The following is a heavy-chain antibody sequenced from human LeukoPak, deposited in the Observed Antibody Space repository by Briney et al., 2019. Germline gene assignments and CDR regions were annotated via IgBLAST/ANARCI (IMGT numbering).Heavy chain of an antibody. J-gene: IGHJ4*02. CDR2: VQYSGST. V-gene: IGHV4-59*02. CDR3: AAGAYCSVASCHAPRLDW. Sequence: SETLSLTCTVSGASVSRYYSCWVRQPPGKGLEWTGYVQYSGSTYYNPSLKSRVSLSVDASKNQFSLNLKSVTTADTAVYYCAAGAYCSVASCHAPRLDWWGPGTLVTVSS. D-gene: IGHD2-2*01. CDR1: GASVSRYY.